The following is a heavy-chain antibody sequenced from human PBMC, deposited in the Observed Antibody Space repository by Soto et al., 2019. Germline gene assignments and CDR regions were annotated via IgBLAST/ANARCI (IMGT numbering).Heavy chain of an antibody. D-gene: IGHD2-15*01. J-gene: IGHJ5*02. CDR3: ARISRYCSGGDCHA. CDR2: ISYDGSNT. CDR1: GVSFNSYD. Sequence: QAHLVESGGGVVQPGTSLRLSCAASGVSFNSYDMHWVRQDPGKGPEWVAIISYDGSNTYYSDSVRGRFTISRDNSKDTLYLQMHSLRSEDTAIYYCARISRYCSGGDCHAWGQGTQVTVSS. V-gene: IGHV3-30*03.